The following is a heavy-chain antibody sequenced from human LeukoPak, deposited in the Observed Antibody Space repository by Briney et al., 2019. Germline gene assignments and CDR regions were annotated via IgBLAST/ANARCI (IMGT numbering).Heavy chain of an antibody. V-gene: IGHV3-21*01. D-gene: IGHD3-22*01. CDR3: AKAGPPYYYDSSGYDAYYYYYMDV. J-gene: IGHJ6*03. CDR2: ISTSSNYI. CDR1: GFTFSTYS. Sequence: GGSLRLSCVASGFTFSTYSMNWVRQAPGKGLEWVSFISTSSNYIYYADSVKGRFTISRDNAKNSLYLQMNSLRAEDTAVYYCAKAGPPYYYDSSGYDAYYYYYMDVWGKGTTVTVSS.